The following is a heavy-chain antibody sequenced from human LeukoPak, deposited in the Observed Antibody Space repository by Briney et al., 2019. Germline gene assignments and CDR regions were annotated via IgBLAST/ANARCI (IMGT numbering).Heavy chain of an antibody. CDR1: GGSISSYY. CDR3: ARQMTDAFDI. J-gene: IGHJ3*02. V-gene: IGHV4-59*08. CDR2: IYYSGST. Sequence: PSEILSLTCTVSGGSISSYYWSWIRQPPGKGLEWIGYIYYSGSTNYNPSLKSRVTISVDTSKNQFSLKLSSVTAADTAAYYCARQMTDAFDIWGQGTMVTVSS.